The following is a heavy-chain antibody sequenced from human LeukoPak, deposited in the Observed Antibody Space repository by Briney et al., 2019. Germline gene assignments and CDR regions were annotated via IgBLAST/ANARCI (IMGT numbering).Heavy chain of an antibody. J-gene: IGHJ3*02. CDR1: GGSISSSSYY. CDR3: ARGRDGYNSWAFDI. D-gene: IGHD5-24*01. Sequence: SETLSLTCTVSGGSISSSSYYWGWIRQPPGKGLEWIGYIYHSGSTYYNPSLKSRVTISVDRSKNQFSLKLSSVTAADTAVYYCARGRDGYNSWAFDIWGQGTMVTVSS. V-gene: IGHV4-39*07. CDR2: IYHSGST.